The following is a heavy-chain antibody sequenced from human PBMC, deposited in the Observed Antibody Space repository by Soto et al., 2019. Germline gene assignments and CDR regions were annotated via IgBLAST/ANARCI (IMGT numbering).Heavy chain of an antibody. CDR2: IYYSGST. CDR3: ARTYYDILTGYYTGELDY. J-gene: IGHJ4*02. Sequence: SETLSLTCTVSGGSISSYYWSWIRQPPGKGLEWIGYIYYSGSTNYNPSLKGRVTISVDTSRNQFSLKLSSVTAADTAVYYCARTYYDILTGYYTGELDYWGQGTLVTVSS. CDR1: GGSISSYY. D-gene: IGHD3-9*01. V-gene: IGHV4-59*08.